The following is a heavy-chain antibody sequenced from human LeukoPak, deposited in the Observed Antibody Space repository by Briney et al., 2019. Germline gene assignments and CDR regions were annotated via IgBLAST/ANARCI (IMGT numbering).Heavy chain of an antibody. J-gene: IGHJ6*03. CDR1: GGSFSGYY. CDR2: INHSGST. Sequence: SETLLLTCAVYGGSFSGYYGSWIRQPPGKGLEQIGAINHSGSTNYNPYLKSRITISVDTSKSQFSLNLSSVTAADTAVYYCAREMWFGEDYYYYYYMDVWGKGTTVTISS. CDR3: AREMWFGEDYYYYYYMDV. V-gene: IGHV4-34*01. D-gene: IGHD3-10*01.